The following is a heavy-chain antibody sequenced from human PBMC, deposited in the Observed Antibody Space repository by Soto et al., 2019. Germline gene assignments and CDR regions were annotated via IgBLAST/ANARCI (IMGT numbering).Heavy chain of an antibody. J-gene: IGHJ6*02. CDR3: ASSSIAARPTYYYYHGMAV. CDR2: IIPIFGTA. Sequence: ASGKVPWRASGGNCVSFAISRVRQAHGQGLEWMGGIIPIFGTANYAQKFQGRVTITADKSTSTAYMELSSLRSEDTAVYYCASSSIAARPTYYYYHGMAVWGQGTTVTVSS. V-gene: IGHV1-69*06. CDR1: GGNCVSFA. D-gene: IGHD6-6*01.